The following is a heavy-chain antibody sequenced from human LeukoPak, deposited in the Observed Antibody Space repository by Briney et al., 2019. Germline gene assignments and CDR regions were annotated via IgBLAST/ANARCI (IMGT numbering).Heavy chain of an antibody. V-gene: IGHV4-30-4*01. D-gene: IGHD3-22*01. Sequence: SETLSLTCTVSGGSISSGDYYWSWIRQPPGKGLEWIGYIYYSGSTYYNPSLKSRVTISVDTSKNQFSLKLSSVTAADTAVYYCARGVTMIVVVPPRCAFDIWGQGTMVTVSS. CDR3: ARGVTMIVVVPPRCAFDI. J-gene: IGHJ3*02. CDR2: IYYSGST. CDR1: GGSISSGDYY.